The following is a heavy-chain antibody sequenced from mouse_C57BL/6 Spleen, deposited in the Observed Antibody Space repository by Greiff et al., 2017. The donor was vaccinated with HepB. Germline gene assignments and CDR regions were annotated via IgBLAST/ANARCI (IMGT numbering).Heavy chain of an antibody. CDR1: GFTFSDYG. V-gene: IGHV5-17*01. CDR2: ISSGSSTI. CDR3: ARSLGYGSSWAMDY. Sequence: EVQRVESGGGLVKPGGSLKLSCAASGFTFSDYGMHWVRQAPEKGLEWVAYISSGSSTIYYADTVKGRFTISRDNAKNTLFLQMTSLRSEDTAMYYCARSLGYGSSWAMDYWGQGTSVTVSS. D-gene: IGHD1-1*01. J-gene: IGHJ4*01.